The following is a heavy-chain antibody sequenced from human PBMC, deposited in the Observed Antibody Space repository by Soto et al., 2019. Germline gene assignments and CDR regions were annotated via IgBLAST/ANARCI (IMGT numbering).Heavy chain of an antibody. CDR3: VRVGYSSSCDYYYGMDV. V-gene: IGHV6-1*01. J-gene: IGHJ6*02. CDR1: GDSVSSNSAA. D-gene: IGHD6-13*01. Sequence: PSQTLSLTCAISGDSVSSNSAAWNWIRQSPSRGLEWLGRTYYRSKWYNDYVVSVKSRITINPDTSKNQFSLQLNSVTPEDTAVYYCVRVGYSSSCDYYYGMDVWGQWTTVTVSS. CDR2: TYYRSKWYN.